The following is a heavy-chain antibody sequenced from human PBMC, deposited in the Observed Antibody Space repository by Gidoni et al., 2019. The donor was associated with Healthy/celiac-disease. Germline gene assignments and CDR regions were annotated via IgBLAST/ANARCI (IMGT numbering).Heavy chain of an antibody. CDR2: ISYDGSNK. CDR1: GFTFSSYA. D-gene: IGHD6-13*01. Sequence: QVQLVESGGGVVQPGRSLRPSCAASGFTFSSYAMHWVRQAPGKGLEWVAVISYDGSNKYYADSVKGRFTISRDNSKNTLYLQMNSLRAEDTAVYYCARDPEQQLVRYFDYWGQGTLVTVSS. J-gene: IGHJ4*02. CDR3: ARDPEQQLVRYFDY. V-gene: IGHV3-30*01.